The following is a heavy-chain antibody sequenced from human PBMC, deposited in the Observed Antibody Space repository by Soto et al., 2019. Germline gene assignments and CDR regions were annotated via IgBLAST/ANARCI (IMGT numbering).Heavy chain of an antibody. CDR2: IYYSGST. CDR3: ARLRAYCGGDCYNYGMDV. V-gene: IGHV4-61*08. D-gene: IGHD2-21*02. Sequence: SETLSLTCTVSGGSISSGDYYWSWIRQPPGKGLEWIGYIYYSGSTNYNPSLKSRVTISVDTSKNQFSLKLSSVTAADTAVYYCARLRAYCGGDCYNYGMDVWGQGTTVTVSS. J-gene: IGHJ6*02. CDR1: GGSISSGDYY.